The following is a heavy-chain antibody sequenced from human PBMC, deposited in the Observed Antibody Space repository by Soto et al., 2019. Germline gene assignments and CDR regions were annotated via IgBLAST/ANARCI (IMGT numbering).Heavy chain of an antibody. D-gene: IGHD2-15*01. CDR3: ARGSGGSFHWFDP. CDR2: IYYSGST. Sequence: SETPSLTCTVSGGSISSYYWSWIRQPPGKGLEWIGYIYYSGSTNYNPSLKSRVTISVDTSKNQFSLKLSSVTAADTAVYYCARGSGGSFHWFDPWGQGTLVTVSS. V-gene: IGHV4-59*01. CDR1: GGSISSYY. J-gene: IGHJ5*02.